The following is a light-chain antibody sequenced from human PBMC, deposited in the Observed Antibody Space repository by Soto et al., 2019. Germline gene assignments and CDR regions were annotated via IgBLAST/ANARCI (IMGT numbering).Light chain of an antibody. CDR1: SGHSSYA. Sequence: QPVLTQSPSASASLGASVKLTCTLSSGHSSYAIAWHQQQPEKGPRYLMKLNSDGSHSKGDGIPDRFSGSSSGAGRYLTIPSLQSEDEAAYYCQTWGTGIQVFGGGPKLTVL. V-gene: IGLV4-69*01. CDR3: QTWGTGIQV. J-gene: IGLJ3*02. CDR2: LNSDGSH.